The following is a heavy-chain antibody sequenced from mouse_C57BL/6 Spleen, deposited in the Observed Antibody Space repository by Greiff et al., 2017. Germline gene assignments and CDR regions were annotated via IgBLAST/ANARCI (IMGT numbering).Heavy chain of an antibody. D-gene: IGHD1-1*01. CDR1: GYTFTSYW. Sequence: VQLQQPGAELVKPGASVKVSCKASGYTFTSYWMHWVKQRPGQGLEWIGRIHPSDSDTNSNQKFKGKATLTVDKSSSTAYMQLSSLTSEDSAVYYCAIPTVVAHWYFDVWGTGTTVTVSS. CDR3: AIPTVVAHWYFDV. CDR2: IHPSDSDT. J-gene: IGHJ1*03. V-gene: IGHV1-74*01.